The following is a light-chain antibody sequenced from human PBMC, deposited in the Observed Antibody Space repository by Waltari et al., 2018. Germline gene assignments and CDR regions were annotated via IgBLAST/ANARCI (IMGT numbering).Light chain of an antibody. J-gene: IGKJ1*01. V-gene: IGKV1-5*03. CDR2: KAS. CDR1: QTIRSW. CDR3: QQYDSYPWT. Sequence: DIQMTQSPSTLSASVGDRVTITCRARQTIRSWLAWYQHKPGKAPKLLIYKASNLESGVPSSVSGSGSGTEFTRTVSSLQPDDFATYYSQQYDSYPWTFGQGTKVEI.